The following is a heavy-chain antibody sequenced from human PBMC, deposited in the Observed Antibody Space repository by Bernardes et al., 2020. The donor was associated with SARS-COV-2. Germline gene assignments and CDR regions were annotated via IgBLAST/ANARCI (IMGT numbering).Heavy chain of an antibody. CDR3: AHRRRGWAHFDY. Sequence: TLVKPTQTLTLTCSLSGFSLNTSGVGVGWIRQPAGKALEWLAPIYWDDEELYSPSLKSRLTVTKDITKNQVVLTMTNMDPVDTATYFCAHRRRGWAHFDYWGQVTLVIVSS. D-gene: IGHD6-19*01. J-gene: IGHJ4*02. CDR2: IYWDDEE. CDR1: GFSLNTSGVG. V-gene: IGHV2-5*02.